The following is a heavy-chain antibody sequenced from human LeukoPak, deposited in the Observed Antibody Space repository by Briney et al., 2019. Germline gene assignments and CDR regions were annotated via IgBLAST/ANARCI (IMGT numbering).Heavy chain of an antibody. CDR2: IYHGGST. D-gene: IGHD3-16*01. V-gene: IGHV4-30-4*01. J-gene: IGHJ4*02. CDR3: VRDRARYVWGIDY. Sequence: PSETLSLTCTVSGDSINSGNYYWSWIRQTPGKGLEWIGYIYHGGSTYFNPSLQSRVTISADTSKNQFSLKLNSVTAADTAVYYCVRDRARYVWGIDYWDQGTLVTASS. CDR1: GDSINSGNYY.